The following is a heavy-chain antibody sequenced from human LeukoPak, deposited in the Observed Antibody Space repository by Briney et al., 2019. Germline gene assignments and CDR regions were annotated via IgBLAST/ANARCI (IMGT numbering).Heavy chain of an antibody. CDR3: ARGVEPLAANTLAY. D-gene: IGHD1-14*01. V-gene: IGHV3-53*01. CDR1: GFTVITND. Sequence: GGSLRLSCAASGFTVITNDMTWVRQAPGKGLEWVSVLYSDGNKKYAEYVQGRFTISRDNSKNTLYLEMNSLSPDDTAVYYCARGVEPLAANTLAYWGQGTLVTVSS. CDR2: LYSDGNK. J-gene: IGHJ4*02.